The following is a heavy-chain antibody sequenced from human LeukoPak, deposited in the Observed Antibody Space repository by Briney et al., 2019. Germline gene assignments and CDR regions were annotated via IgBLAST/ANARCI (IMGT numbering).Heavy chain of an antibody. V-gene: IGHV3-23*01. Sequence: PGGSLRLSCAASGFTFSNYWMSWVRQAPGKGLEWVSAVSGSGGSPYYADSVKGRFIISRDNSKNTLYLQMNRLRADDTAVYYCAKDFAPSVTAGHHYWGQGTLVTVSS. CDR1: GFTFSNYW. CDR2: VSGSGGSP. J-gene: IGHJ4*02. CDR3: AKDFAPSVTAGHHY. D-gene: IGHD2-21*02.